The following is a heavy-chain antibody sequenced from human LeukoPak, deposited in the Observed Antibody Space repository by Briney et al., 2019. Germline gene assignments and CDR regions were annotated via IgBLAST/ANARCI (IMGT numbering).Heavy chain of an antibody. D-gene: IGHD6-13*01. CDR1: GFTFSNYW. J-gene: IGHJ4*02. CDR2: IKEAGSEK. CDR3: ARGGGMRSWYDFDY. V-gene: IGHV3-7*04. Sequence: GGSLRLSCAASGFTFSNYWMSWVRQAPGKGLEFMANIKEAGSEKYYVDSVKGRFTISRDNDKNLVHLQMNSLRAEDTAVYYCARGGGMRSWYDFDYWGQGTLVTVSS.